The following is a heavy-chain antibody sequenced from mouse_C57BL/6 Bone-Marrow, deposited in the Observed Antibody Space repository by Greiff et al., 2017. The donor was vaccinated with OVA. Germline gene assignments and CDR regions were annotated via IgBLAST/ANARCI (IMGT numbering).Heavy chain of an antibody. CDR3: ARWGAY. CDR1: GYTFTDYY. J-gene: IGHJ3*01. Sequence: VQLQQSGPELVKPGASVKTSCKASGYTFTDYYMNWVKQSHGKSLEWIGDINPNNGGTSYNQKFKGKATLTVDKSSSTAYMELRSLTSEDSAVYYCARWGAYWGQGTLVTVSA. CDR2: INPNNGGT. V-gene: IGHV1-26*01.